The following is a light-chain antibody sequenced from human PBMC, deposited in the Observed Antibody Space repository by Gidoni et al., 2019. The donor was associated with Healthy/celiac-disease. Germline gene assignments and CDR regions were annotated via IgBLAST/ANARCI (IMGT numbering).Light chain of an antibody. Sequence: DIQMTQSPSSLSASVGDRVTITCQASQDISNYLHWYQQKPGQAPKLLIYDASNLETGVPSRFSGSGSGTDFTFTISSLQPEDIATYYCQQYDNLPFTFGGGTKVEIK. CDR1: QDISNY. CDR3: QQYDNLPFT. V-gene: IGKV1-33*01. CDR2: DAS. J-gene: IGKJ4*01.